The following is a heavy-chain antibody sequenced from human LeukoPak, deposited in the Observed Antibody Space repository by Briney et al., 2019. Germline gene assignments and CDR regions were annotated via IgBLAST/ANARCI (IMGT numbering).Heavy chain of an antibody. CDR3: ARGLHREQLVVGGYYYYGMDV. CDR2: IGTAGDT. D-gene: IGHD6-13*01. CDR1: GFTFSSYD. V-gene: IGHV3-13*01. Sequence: GGSLRLPCAASGFTFSSYDMHWVRQATGKGLEWVSAIGTAGDTYYPGSVKGRFTISRENAKNSLYLQMNSLRAGDTAVYYCARGLHREQLVVGGYYYYGMDVWGQGTTVTVSS. J-gene: IGHJ6*02.